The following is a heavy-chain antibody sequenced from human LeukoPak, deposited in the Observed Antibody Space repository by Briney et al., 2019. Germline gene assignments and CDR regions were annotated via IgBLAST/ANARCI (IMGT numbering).Heavy chain of an antibody. CDR2: INGGNGDT. D-gene: IGHD6-13*01. CDR1: AYTFTSYG. CDR3: AREVGYTSSWFDY. Sequence: ASVKVSCKASAYTFTSYGISWVRQSPGQGLEWMGWINGGNGDTKYSQKFQGRVTITRDTSATTAYMELSRLRSEDTAVYYCAREVGYTSSWFDYWGQGTLVTVSS. J-gene: IGHJ5*01. V-gene: IGHV1-3*01.